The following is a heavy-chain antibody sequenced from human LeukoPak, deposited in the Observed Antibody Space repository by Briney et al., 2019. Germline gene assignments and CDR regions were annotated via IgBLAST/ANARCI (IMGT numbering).Heavy chain of an antibody. J-gene: IGHJ4*02. CDR3: ARDPANYCSGGSCYSLDY. V-gene: IGHV3-21*01. CDR2: ISSSSSYI. CDR1: GFTFSSYS. D-gene: IGHD2-15*01. Sequence: GGSLRLSCAASGFTFSSYSMNWVRQAPGKGLEWVSSISSSSSYIYYAYSVKGRFTISRDNAKNSLYLQMNSLRAEDTAVYYCARDPANYCSGGSCYSLDYWGQGTLVTVSS.